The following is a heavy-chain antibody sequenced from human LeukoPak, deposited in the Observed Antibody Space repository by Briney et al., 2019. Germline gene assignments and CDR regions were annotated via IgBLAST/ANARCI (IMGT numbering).Heavy chain of an antibody. J-gene: IGHJ1*01. V-gene: IGHV4-39*02. Sequence: PSETLSLTCTVSGGSISSSSYYWGWIRQPPGKGLEWIGSIYYSGSTYYNPSLKSRVTISVDTSKNQFSLKLSSVTAADTAVYYCARDMNDSSGYYISLWGQGTLVTVSS. CDR2: IYYSGST. D-gene: IGHD3-22*01. CDR3: ARDMNDSSGYYISL. CDR1: GGSISSSSYY.